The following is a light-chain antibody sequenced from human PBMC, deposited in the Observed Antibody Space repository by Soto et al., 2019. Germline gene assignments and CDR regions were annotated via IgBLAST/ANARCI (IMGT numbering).Light chain of an antibody. Sequence: QSVLTQPPSVSGAPGQRVTLSCNGSSSNIGAGYHVHWYQHLPGTAPKLLISDNTNRPSGVPDRFSGSKSGTSASLAITGLQAEDEADYYCQSYDTSLREYVFGTGTKLTVL. V-gene: IGLV1-40*01. CDR2: DNT. J-gene: IGLJ1*01. CDR1: SSNIGAGYH. CDR3: QSYDTSLREYV.